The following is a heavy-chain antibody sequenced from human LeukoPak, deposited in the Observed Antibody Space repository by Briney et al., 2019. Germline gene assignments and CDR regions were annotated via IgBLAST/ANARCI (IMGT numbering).Heavy chain of an antibody. D-gene: IGHD5-18*01. Sequence: GASVKVSCKASGYTFTSYDINGARQASGQGLEWRGWMNPNSGDTGYAQKFQGRVTMTRNTSISTAYMELSSLRSEDTAVYYCARESGIVDTAHYYYYSYGMDVWGQGTTVPVSS. CDR1: GYTFTSYD. CDR3: ARESGIVDTAHYYYYSYGMDV. CDR2: MNPNSGDT. V-gene: IGHV1-8*01. J-gene: IGHJ6*02.